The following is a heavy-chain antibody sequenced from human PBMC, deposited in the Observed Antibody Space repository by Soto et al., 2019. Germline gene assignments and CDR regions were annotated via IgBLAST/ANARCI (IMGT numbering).Heavy chain of an antibody. CDR1: GFTFSSYS. J-gene: IGHJ4*02. V-gene: IGHV3-21*01. CDR2: ISSSSSYI. Sequence: GGSLRLSCAASGFTFSSYSMNWVRQAPGKGLEWVSSISSSSSYIYYADSVKGRFTISRDNAKNSLYLQMNSLRAEDTAVYYCARDRRIAAAGTYFDYWGQGTLVTVSS. D-gene: IGHD6-13*01. CDR3: ARDRRIAAAGTYFDY.